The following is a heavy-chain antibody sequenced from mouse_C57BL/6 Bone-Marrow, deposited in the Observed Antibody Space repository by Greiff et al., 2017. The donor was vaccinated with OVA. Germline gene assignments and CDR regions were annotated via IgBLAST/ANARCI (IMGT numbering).Heavy chain of an antibody. CDR2: IYPSDSET. J-gene: IGHJ2*01. V-gene: IGHV1-61*01. Sequence: LQQPGAELVRPGSSVKLSCKASGYTFTSYWMDWVKQRPGQGLEWIGNIYPSDSETHYNQKFKDKATLTVDKSSSTAYMQLSSLTSEDSAVYYCAREFYYGNYWGQGTTLTVSS. CDR3: AREFYYGNY. CDR1: GYTFTSYW. D-gene: IGHD2-1*01.